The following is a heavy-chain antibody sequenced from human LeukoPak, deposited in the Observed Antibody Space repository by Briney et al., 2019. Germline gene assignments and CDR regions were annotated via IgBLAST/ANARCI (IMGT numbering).Heavy chain of an antibody. Sequence: GGSLRLSCAASGVTLSTYAMSWARQAPGKGLEWVSGISSSGSGDNTYYADSVKGRFTISRDNSKNTLYLQMNSLRAGDTAVYYCAKGSTPEGELRHDYWGQGTLVTVSS. CDR3: AKGSTPEGELRHDY. J-gene: IGHJ4*02. CDR2: ISSSGSGDNT. D-gene: IGHD1-26*01. V-gene: IGHV3-23*01. CDR1: GVTLSTYA.